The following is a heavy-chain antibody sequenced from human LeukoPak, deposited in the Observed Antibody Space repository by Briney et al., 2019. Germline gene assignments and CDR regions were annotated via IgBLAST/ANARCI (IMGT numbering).Heavy chain of an antibody. V-gene: IGHV4-39*07. J-gene: IGHJ4*02. Sequence: SETLSLTCSVSGGSISSSTYYWGWIRQPPGQGLEWIGEISLAGQTNYNPSLNGRVTMSLDKSSNQLSLNLTSVTAADTATYYCSGESGAFCPFGYWGQGTLVIVSS. CDR1: GGSISSSTYY. CDR2: ISLAGQT. CDR3: SGESGAFCPFGY. D-gene: IGHD1-26*01.